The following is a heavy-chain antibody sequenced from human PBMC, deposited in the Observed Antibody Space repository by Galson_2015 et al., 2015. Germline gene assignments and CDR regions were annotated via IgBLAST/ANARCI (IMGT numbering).Heavy chain of an antibody. V-gene: IGHV3-30*18. D-gene: IGHD2-8*01. CDR2: ISYDGSNK. Sequence: SLRLSCAASGFTFSSYGMYWVRQAPGKGLEWVAFISYDGSNKYYADSVKGRFTISRDNSKNTLYLQMNSLRAEDTAVHYCAKDHCTNGVCYMDVWGQGTTVTVSS. CDR1: GFTFSSYG. J-gene: IGHJ6*02. CDR3: AKDHCTNGVCYMDV.